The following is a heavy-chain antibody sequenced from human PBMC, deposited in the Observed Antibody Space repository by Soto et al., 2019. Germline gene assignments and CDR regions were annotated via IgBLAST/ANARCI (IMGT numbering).Heavy chain of an antibody. Sequence: EVQLVESGGGLAQPGRSLRLSCATSGFIFSGYAMSWVRQAPGRGLEWVSSISGTDGKTYYADSVKGRFSISRDTSTNTLYLQMNSLRAEDTAVYYCAKWTYLDFWGQGTRVTVSS. CDR1: GFIFSGYA. D-gene: IGHD5-12*01. V-gene: IGHV3-23*04. CDR3: AKWTYLDF. J-gene: IGHJ4*02. CDR2: ISGTDGKT.